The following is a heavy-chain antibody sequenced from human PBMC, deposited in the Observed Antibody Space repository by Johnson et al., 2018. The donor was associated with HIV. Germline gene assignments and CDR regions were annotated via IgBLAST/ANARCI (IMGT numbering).Heavy chain of an antibody. J-gene: IGHJ3*02. D-gene: IGHD2-2*01. Sequence: VQLVESGGGLVQPGGSLRLSCAASGFTFINYAMSWVRPAPGKGLEWVSSIGGRGTNTYYADSVKGRFTISRDNSKNTRYLQMHSLRAEDTAIYYCVKDPLVVPAATLDAFDIWGQGTMVTVSS. CDR2: IGGRGTNT. CDR3: VKDPLVVPAATLDAFDI. CDR1: GFTFINYA. V-gene: IGHV3-23*04.